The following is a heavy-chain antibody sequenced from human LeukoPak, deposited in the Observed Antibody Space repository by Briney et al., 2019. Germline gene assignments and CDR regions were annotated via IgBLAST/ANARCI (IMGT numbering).Heavy chain of an antibody. CDR3: ATTTMIVVVLNAFDI. CDR2: ISGSGGST. V-gene: IGHV3-23*01. J-gene: IGHJ3*02. D-gene: IGHD3-22*01. Sequence: PGGSLRLSCAASGFTFSSYSMNWVRQAPGKGLEWVSAISGSGGSTYYADSVKGRFTIYRDNSKNTLYLQMNSLRAEDTAVYYCATTTMIVVVLNAFDIWGQGTMVTVSS. CDR1: GFTFSSYS.